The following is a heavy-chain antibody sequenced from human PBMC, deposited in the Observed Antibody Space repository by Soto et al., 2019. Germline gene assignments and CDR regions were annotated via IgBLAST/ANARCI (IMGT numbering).Heavy chain of an antibody. J-gene: IGHJ3*01. CDR3: AKISQYDSSGYCYAFDF. CDR1: GFIFSSYA. D-gene: IGHD3-22*01. Sequence: QVQLVESGGGVVQPGRSLRLSCAASGFIFSSYAIHWVRQAPGKGLEWVAVISYDGKKQFYADSVKGRFTISRDNSKNTVHLLIDNLTTADTALYYCAKISQYDSSGYCYAFDFWGQWTMVTVSS. V-gene: IGHV3-30-3*02. CDR2: ISYDGKKQ.